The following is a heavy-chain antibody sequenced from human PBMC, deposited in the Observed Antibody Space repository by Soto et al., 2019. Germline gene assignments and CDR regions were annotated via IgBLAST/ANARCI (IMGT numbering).Heavy chain of an antibody. J-gene: IGHJ4*02. CDR3: ARSYDSSGYRFDH. V-gene: IGHV3-33*01. CDR1: GFTFSSYG. CDR2: IWYDGSNK. Sequence: SLILSCAASGFTFSSYGMHWVRQAPGKGLEWVAVIWYDGSNKYYADSVKGRFTISRDNSKNTLYLQMNSLRSEDTAVYYCARSYDSSGYRFDHRGQGTLVTVSS. D-gene: IGHD3-22*01.